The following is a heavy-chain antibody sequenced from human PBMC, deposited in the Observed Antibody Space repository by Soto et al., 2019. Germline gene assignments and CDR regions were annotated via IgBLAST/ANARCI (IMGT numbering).Heavy chain of an antibody. Sequence: QVQLVESGGGVVQPGRSLRLSCAASGFTFSSYAMHWVRQAPGKGLEWVAVISYDGSNKYYADSVKGRFTISRDNSKNTLYLQMNSLRAEDTAVYYCARDLMGDIAVAGTVTPVDDYWGQGTLVTVSS. J-gene: IGHJ4*02. CDR3: ARDLMGDIAVAGTVTPVDDY. D-gene: IGHD6-19*01. CDR2: ISYDGSNK. V-gene: IGHV3-30-3*01. CDR1: GFTFSSYA.